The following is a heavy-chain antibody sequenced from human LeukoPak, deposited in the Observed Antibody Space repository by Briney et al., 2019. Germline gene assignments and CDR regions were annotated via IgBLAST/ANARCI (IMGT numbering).Heavy chain of an antibody. CDR1: GFPFNSYW. J-gene: IGHJ1*01. CDR2: IKEDGSEK. D-gene: IGHD2-2*01. Sequence: GGSLRLSCAASGFPFNSYWMSWVRQAPGRGLEWVANIKEDGSEKFYVDSVKGRFTISRDNAKNSLFLQMTSPRAEDTAVYYCATYSSSNGREFQYWGQGTLVTVSS. V-gene: IGHV3-7*01. CDR3: ATYSSSNGREFQY.